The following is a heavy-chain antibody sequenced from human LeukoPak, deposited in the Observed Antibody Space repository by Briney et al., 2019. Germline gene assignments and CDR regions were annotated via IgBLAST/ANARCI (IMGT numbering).Heavy chain of an antibody. J-gene: IGHJ4*02. V-gene: IGHV4-59*01. CDR3: ARGGYYGNYLSYFDY. Sequence: PSETLSLTCTVSGGSISSFYWSWIRQPPGKGLEWIGYIYYSGSTNYNPSLKSRVTISVDTSKNQFSLKLSSVTAADTAVYYCARGGYYGNYLSYFDYWGQGTLVTVSS. D-gene: IGHD4-11*01. CDR2: IYYSGST. CDR1: GGSISSFY.